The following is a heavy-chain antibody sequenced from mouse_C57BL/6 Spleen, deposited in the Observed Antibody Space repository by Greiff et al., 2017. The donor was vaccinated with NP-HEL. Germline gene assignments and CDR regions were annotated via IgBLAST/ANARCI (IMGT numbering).Heavy chain of an antibody. J-gene: IGHJ4*01. Sequence: DVQLQESVAELVRPGASVKLSCTASGFNIKNTYMHWVKQRPEQGLEWIGRIDPANGNTKYAPKFQGKATITADTSSNTAYLQLSSLTSEDTAIYYCAGAPPYYYGSSEGYYAMDYWGQGTSVTVSS. CDR1: GFNIKNTY. CDR2: IDPANGNT. D-gene: IGHD1-1*01. V-gene: IGHV14-3*01. CDR3: AGAPPYYYGSSEGYYAMDY.